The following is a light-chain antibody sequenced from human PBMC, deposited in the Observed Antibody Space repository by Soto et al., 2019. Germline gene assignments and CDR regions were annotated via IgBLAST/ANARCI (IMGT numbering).Light chain of an antibody. CDR2: GAS. CDR1: QSVGGNN. Sequence: TVLTQSPGTLSLSPGERATLSCRASQSVGGNNLAWYQQKPGQAPRLLMYGASTRAAGIPGRFSGSGSGTDFTLTVSRLEPDDVGVYYCQQYGTSPSWTFGKGTKVEIK. V-gene: IGKV3-20*01. J-gene: IGKJ1*01. CDR3: QQYGTSPSWT.